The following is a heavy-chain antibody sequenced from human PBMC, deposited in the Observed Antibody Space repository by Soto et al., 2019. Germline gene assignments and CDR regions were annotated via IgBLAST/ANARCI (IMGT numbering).Heavy chain of an antibody. V-gene: IGHV1-69*01. J-gene: IGHJ6*02. CDR1: GGTFSSYG. D-gene: IGHD6-13*01. CDR3: ARDTGIAAAGTVMDV. CDR2: IIPIFGTP. Sequence: QVQLVQSGAEVKKPGSSVTVSCKASGGTFSSYGISWVRQAPGQGLEWMGGIIPIFGTPNYAQKFQGRVTITADESTSTAYVELTSLRSEDTAVYYCARDTGIAAAGTVMDVWGQGTTVTVSS.